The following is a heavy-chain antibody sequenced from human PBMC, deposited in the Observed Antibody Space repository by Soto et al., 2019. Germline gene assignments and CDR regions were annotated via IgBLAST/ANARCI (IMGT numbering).Heavy chain of an antibody. Sequence: ASVKVSCKASGHTFTGCYMHWVRQAPGQGLEWMGWINPNSGGTNYAQKFQGRVTMTRDTSISTAYMELSRLRSDDTAVYYCARKASSGWYDYWGQGTLVTVSS. D-gene: IGHD6-19*01. J-gene: IGHJ4*02. V-gene: IGHV1-2*02. CDR3: ARKASSGWYDY. CDR2: INPNSGGT. CDR1: GHTFTGCY.